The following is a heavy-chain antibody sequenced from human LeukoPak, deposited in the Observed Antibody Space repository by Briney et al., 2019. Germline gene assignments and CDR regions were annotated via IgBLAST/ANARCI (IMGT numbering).Heavy chain of an antibody. J-gene: IGHJ4*02. CDR1: GFTFSRYA. D-gene: IGHD5-12*01. CDR3: VKDRDSGYDSIDY. CDR2: ISPNVRKT. Sequence: GRSLRLSCSASGFTFSRYAMHWVSLAPGKGLEYVSSISPNVRKTIYADFVKGRFTISRDNSMTTLYLQMSRLIPEETAVYHCVKDRDSGYDSIDYWGQGTMVTVSS. V-gene: IGHV3-64D*06.